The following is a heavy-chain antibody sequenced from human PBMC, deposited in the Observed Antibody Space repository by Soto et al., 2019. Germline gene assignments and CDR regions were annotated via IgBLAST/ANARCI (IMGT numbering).Heavy chain of an antibody. D-gene: IGHD6-25*01. J-gene: IGHJ4*02. CDR2: IIPIFGTA. V-gene: IGHV1-69*12. Sequence: QVQLVQSGAEVKKPGSSVKVSCKASGGTFSSYAISWVRQAPGQGLEWMGGIIPIFGTANYAQKFQGRVTITADESTSTAYMGLSSLRSEDTAVDYCARGGGISSGYGGRGSSYFDYWGQGTLVTVSS. CDR3: ARGGGISSGYGGRGSSYFDY. CDR1: GGTFSSYA.